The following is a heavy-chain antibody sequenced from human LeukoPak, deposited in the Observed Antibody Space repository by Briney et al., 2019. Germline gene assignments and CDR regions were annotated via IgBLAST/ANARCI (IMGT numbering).Heavy chain of an antibody. D-gene: IGHD6-13*01. CDR1: GYTFTGYY. Sequence: ASVKVSCKASGYTFTGYYMHWVRQAPGQGLEWMGIINPSGGSTSYAQKFQGRVTMTRDTSTSTVYMELSSLRSEDTAVYYCARGGFSIAAAGLPRPAADFDYWGQGTLVTVSS. CDR2: INPSGGST. V-gene: IGHV1-46*01. J-gene: IGHJ4*02. CDR3: ARGGFSIAAAGLPRPAADFDY.